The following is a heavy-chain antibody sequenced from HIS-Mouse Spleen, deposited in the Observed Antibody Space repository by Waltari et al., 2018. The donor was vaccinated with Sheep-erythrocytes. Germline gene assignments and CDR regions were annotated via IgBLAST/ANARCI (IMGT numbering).Heavy chain of an antibody. J-gene: IGHJ3*02. V-gene: IGHV5-51*03. CDR2: ICPGEPGR. CDR1: GYSFTSYW. D-gene: IGHD3-3*01. Sequence: EVQLVQSGAEVKKPGESLKISCKGSGYSFTSYWIGWVRQMPGKGLEWMGSICPGEPGRSYSPSSQGQVAISADKSISTAYLQWSSLKASDTAMYYCARGPVLRFLEWLPTDAFDIWGQGTMVTVSS. CDR3: ARGPVLRFLEWLPTDAFDI.